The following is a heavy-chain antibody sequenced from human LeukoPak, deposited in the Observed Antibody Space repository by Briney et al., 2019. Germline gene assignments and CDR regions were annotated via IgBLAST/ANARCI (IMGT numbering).Heavy chain of an antibody. D-gene: IGHD2-2*01. V-gene: IGHV4-30-2*01. CDR3: ERDTLILGYCSSTSCPHDAFDI. CDR2: IYHSGST. Sequence: PSETLSLTCAVSGGSISSGGYSWSWIRQPPGKGLEWIGYIYHSGSTYYNPSLKSRVTISVDRSKNQFSLKLSSVTAADTAVYYCERDTLILGYCSSTSCPHDAFDIWGQGTMVTVSS. CDR1: GGSISSGGYS. J-gene: IGHJ3*02.